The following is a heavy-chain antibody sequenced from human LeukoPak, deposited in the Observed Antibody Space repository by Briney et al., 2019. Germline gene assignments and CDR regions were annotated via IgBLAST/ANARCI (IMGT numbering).Heavy chain of an antibody. CDR1: GYSISSGYY. Sequence: SETLSLTCTVSGYSISSGYYWGWIRQPPGKELEWIGSFYYNENTYYRPSLKSRVVISVDTSKNQFSLKLSSVTAADTAVYYCARAHYSPYYYYMDVWGKGTTVTVSS. D-gene: IGHD3-10*01. CDR3: ARAHYSPYYYYMDV. J-gene: IGHJ6*03. V-gene: IGHV4-38-2*02. CDR2: FYYNENT.